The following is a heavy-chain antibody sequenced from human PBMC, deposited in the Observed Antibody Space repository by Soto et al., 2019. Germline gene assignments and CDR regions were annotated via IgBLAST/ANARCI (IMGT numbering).Heavy chain of an antibody. Sequence: QVQLQQWGAGLLKPSETLSLTCAVYGGSFSGYYWSWIRQPPGKGLEWIGEINHSGSTNYNPSLKSRVTISVDTSKIQFSLKLSSVTAADTAVYYCARGDGIAVAGPNGEYFQHWGQGTLVTVSS. CDR3: ARGDGIAVAGPNGEYFQH. V-gene: IGHV4-34*01. CDR2: INHSGST. J-gene: IGHJ1*01. CDR1: GGSFSGYY. D-gene: IGHD6-19*01.